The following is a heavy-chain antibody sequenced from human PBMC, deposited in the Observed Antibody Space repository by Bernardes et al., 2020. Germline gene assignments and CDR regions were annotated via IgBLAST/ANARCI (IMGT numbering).Heavy chain of an antibody. CDR1: GYTFTSYG. J-gene: IGHJ6*02. Sequence: ASVKVSCKASGYTFTSYGISWVRQAPGQGLEWMGWISAYNGNTNYAQKLQGRFTISRDNSKNTLYLQMNSLRAEDTAVYYCANDYGDYEAAGLYYYYGMDVCGQGSTVTVSS. D-gene: IGHD4-17*01. CDR2: ISAYNGNT. V-gene: IGHV1-18*01. CDR3: ANDYGDYEAAGLYYYYGMDV.